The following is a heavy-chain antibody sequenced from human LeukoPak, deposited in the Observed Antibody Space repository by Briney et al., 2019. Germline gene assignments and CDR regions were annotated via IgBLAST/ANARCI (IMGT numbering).Heavy chain of an antibody. CDR3: ASLGILYYDFWSGRYYFDY. CDR1: GGTFSSYA. Sequence: SVKVSCKASGGTFSSYAISWVRQAPGQGLEWMGGIIPIFGTANYAQKFQGRVTITADKSTGTAYMELSSLRSEDTAVYYCASLGILYYDFWSGRYYFDYWGQGTLVTVSS. V-gene: IGHV1-69*06. CDR2: IIPIFGTA. D-gene: IGHD3-3*01. J-gene: IGHJ4*02.